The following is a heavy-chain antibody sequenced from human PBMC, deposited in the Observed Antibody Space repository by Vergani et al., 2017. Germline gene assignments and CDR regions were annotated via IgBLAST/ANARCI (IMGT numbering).Heavy chain of an antibody. CDR1: GGSISSGSYY. V-gene: IGHV4-61*02. CDR3: ARTTYYDFWSGPDAFDI. Sequence: QVQLQESGPGLVKPSQTLSLTCTVSGGSISSGSYYWSWIRQPAGKGLEWIGRIYTSGSTNYNPSLKSRVTISVDTSKNQFSLKLSSVTAADTAVYYCARTTYYDFWSGPDAFDIWGQGTMVTVSS. D-gene: IGHD3-3*01. J-gene: IGHJ3*02. CDR2: IYTSGST.